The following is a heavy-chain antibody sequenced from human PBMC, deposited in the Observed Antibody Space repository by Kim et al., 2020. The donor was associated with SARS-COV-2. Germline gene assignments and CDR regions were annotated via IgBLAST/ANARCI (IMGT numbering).Heavy chain of an antibody. CDR2: FDPEDGET. D-gene: IGHD6-13*01. CDR3: ATDGGIAAPPPQRALQDWYFDL. Sequence: ASVKVSCKVSGYTLTELSMHWVRQAPGKGLEWMGGFDPEDGETIYAQKFQGRVTMTEDTSTDTAYMELSSLRSEDTAVYYCATDGGIAAPPPQRALQDWYFDLWGRGTLVTVSS. CDR1: GYTLTELS. V-gene: IGHV1-24*01. J-gene: IGHJ2*01.